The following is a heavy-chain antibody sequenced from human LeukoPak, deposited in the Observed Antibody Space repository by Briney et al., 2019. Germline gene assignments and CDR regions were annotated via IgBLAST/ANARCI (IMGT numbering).Heavy chain of an antibody. CDR1: GFAFSTYN. J-gene: IGHJ4*02. V-gene: IGHV3-48*02. D-gene: IGHD3-22*01. CDR3: ARATYYYDSSGYYVGLGFDY. CDR2: ISSSRSAI. Sequence: GGSLRLSCAASGFAFSTYNMNWVRQAPGKGLEWVSYISSSRSAIYYADSVKGRFTISRDNAKNSLYLQMNSLRDEDTAVYYCARATYYYDSSGYYVGLGFDYWGQGTLVTVSS.